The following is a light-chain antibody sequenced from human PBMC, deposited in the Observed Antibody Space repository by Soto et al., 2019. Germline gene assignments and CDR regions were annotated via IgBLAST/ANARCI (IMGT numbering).Light chain of an antibody. V-gene: IGKV1-9*01. CDR2: GAS. CDR1: QAISTS. Sequence: DIQLTQSPSFLSASVRDRVTITCRASQAISTSLAWYQQKPGKAPNLLVYGASTLQSGVPSRFSGSGSGTQFTLTINSLQPEDFATYFCQQLNTYPHTFGPGKKLEIK. J-gene: IGKJ2*01. CDR3: QQLNTYPHT.